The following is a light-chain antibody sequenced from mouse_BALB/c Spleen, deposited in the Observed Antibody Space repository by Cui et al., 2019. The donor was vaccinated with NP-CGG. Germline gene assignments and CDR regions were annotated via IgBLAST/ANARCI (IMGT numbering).Light chain of an antibody. CDR3: VLWYSNHWV. V-gene: IGLV1*01. CDR2: GTN. Sequence: QDVVTQESALTTSPSETVTLTCRSSTRAVTTINYANWVQEKPDHLFSGLIGGTNNRAPGVPARFSGSLIGDKAALTITGAQTEDEAIYFFVLWYSNHWVFGGGTKLTVL. CDR1: TRAVTTINY. J-gene: IGLJ1*01.